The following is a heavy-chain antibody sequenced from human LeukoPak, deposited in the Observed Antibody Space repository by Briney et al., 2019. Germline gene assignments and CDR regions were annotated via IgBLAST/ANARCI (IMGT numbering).Heavy chain of an antibody. CDR2: MNPNSGNT. Sequence: ASVKVSCKASGYTFTSYDINWVRQATGQGLEWMGWMNPNSGNTGYAQKFQGRVTMTRNTSISTAYMELSSLRSEDTAVYYCARLRYCSGGSCCELDYWGQGTLVTVSS. CDR3: ARLRYCSGGSCCELDY. D-gene: IGHD2-15*01. CDR1: GYTFTSYD. J-gene: IGHJ4*02. V-gene: IGHV1-8*01.